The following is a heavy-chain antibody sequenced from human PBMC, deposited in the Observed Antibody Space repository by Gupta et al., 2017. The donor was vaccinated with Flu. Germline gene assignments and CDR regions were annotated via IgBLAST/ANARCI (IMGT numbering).Heavy chain of an antibody. J-gene: IGHJ4*02. CDR2: IFSNDEK. CDR3: ARNLFRRGYSGYDYPYYFDY. V-gene: IGHV2-26*01. D-gene: IGHD5-12*01. Sequence: SWIRQPPGKALEWLAHIFSNDEKSYSTSLKSRLTISKDTSKSQVVLTMTNMDPVDTATYYCARNLFRRGYSGYDYPYYFDYWGQGTLVTVSS.